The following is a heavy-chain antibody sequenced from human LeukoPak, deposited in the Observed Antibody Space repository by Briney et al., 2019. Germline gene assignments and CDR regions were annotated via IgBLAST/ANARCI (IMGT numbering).Heavy chain of an antibody. Sequence: SETLSLTCTVSGGSINSSSYYWGWIRQPPGKGLEWIGSIYYSGSTNYNPSLKSRVTISVDTSKNQFSLKLSSVTAADTAVYYCARSLWYYDSWGQGTLVTVSS. V-gene: IGHV4-39*07. J-gene: IGHJ4*02. CDR2: IYYSGST. D-gene: IGHD3-22*01. CDR3: ARSLWYYDS. CDR1: GGSINSSSYY.